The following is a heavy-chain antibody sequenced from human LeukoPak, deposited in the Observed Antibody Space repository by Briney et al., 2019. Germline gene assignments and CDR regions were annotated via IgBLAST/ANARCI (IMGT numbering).Heavy chain of an antibody. CDR2: ISYDGSNK. CDR3: ARDQVRYLTTYSSSWYLFDY. CDR1: GFTFSSYA. D-gene: IGHD6-13*01. J-gene: IGHJ4*02. Sequence: GGSLRLSCAASGFTFSSYAMHWVRQAPGKGLEWVAVISYDGSNKYYADSVKGRFTISRDNSKNTLYLQMNSLRAEDTAVYYCARDQVRYLTTYSSSWYLFDYWGQGTLVTVSS. V-gene: IGHV3-30-3*01.